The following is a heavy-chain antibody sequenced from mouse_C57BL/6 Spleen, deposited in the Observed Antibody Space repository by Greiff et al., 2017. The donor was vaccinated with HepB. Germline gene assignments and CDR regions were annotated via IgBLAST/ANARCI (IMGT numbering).Heavy chain of an antibody. V-gene: IGHV1-64*01. CDR2: IHPNSGST. Sequence: QVQLQQPGAELVKPGASVKLSRKASGYTFTSYWMHWVKQRPGQGLEWIGMIHPNSGSTNYNEKFKSKATLTVDKSSSTAYMQLSSLTSEDSAVYYCARTTVVATNYFDYWGQGTTLTVSS. CDR1: GYTFTSYW. CDR3: ARTTVVATNYFDY. D-gene: IGHD1-1*01. J-gene: IGHJ2*01.